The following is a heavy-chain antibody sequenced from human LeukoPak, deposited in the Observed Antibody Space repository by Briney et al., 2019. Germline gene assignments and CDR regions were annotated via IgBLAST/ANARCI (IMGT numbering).Heavy chain of an antibody. J-gene: IGHJ5*01. CDR1: GGPISSSSYY. Sequence: SETLSLTCTVSGGPISSSSYYWGWIRQPPGKGLEWIGSIYYSGSTYYNPSLKSRVTISVDTSKNQFSLKLSSVTAADTAVYYCARGAGGYCSGGSCYSGAWFDSWGQGTLVTVSS. V-gene: IGHV4-39*01. D-gene: IGHD2-15*01. CDR2: IYYSGST. CDR3: ARGAGGYCSGGSCYSGAWFDS.